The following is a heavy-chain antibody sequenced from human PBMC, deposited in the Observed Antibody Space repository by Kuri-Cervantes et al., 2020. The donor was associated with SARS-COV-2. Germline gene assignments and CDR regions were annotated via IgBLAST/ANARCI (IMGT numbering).Heavy chain of an antibody. CDR3: ASVVGTAFYFGMDV. Sequence: SVKVSCKASGYTFTSYYMHWVRQAPGQGLEWMGGIIPILGIANYAQKFQGRVTITRDTSASTAYMELSSLRSEDTAVYYCASVVGTAFYFGMDVWGQGTTVTVSS. CDR1: GYTFTSYY. V-gene: IGHV1-69*10. D-gene: IGHD6-19*01. J-gene: IGHJ6*01. CDR2: IIPILGIA.